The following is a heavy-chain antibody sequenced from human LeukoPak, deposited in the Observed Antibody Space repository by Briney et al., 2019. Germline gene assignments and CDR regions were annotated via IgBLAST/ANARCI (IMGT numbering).Heavy chain of an antibody. CDR3: ASGSRGYFDY. Sequence: GVLRLSCAASGFTVSSHYMSWVRQAPGKGLEWVSVIYSGGSTCYADSVKGRFTISRDNSKNTLYLQMNSLRAEDTAVYYCASGSRGYFDYWGQGTLVTVSS. CDR1: GFTVSSHY. D-gene: IGHD1-26*01. J-gene: IGHJ4*02. V-gene: IGHV3-53*01. CDR2: IYSGGST.